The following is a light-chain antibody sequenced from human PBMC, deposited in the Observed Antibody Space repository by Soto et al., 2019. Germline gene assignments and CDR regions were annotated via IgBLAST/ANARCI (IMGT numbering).Light chain of an antibody. V-gene: IGKV1-27*01. CDR2: AAY. J-gene: IGKJ4*01. CDR3: QKYDNAPLA. CDR1: QDISTY. Sequence: DIQMTQAPASLSASVGDRVTITCRARQDISTYLAWYQQKPGKVRKLLISAAYTLQSGVPPRFSGSGSGTNFTLTISSLQPEDVANYYCQKYDNAPLAFGGGTKVEIK.